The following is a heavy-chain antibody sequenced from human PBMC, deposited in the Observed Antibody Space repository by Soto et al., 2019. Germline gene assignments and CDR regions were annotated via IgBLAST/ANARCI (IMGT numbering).Heavy chain of an antibody. V-gene: IGHV1-18*01. CDR1: GYTFTSYG. Sequence: GASVKVSCKASGYTFTSYGISWVRQAPGQGLERMGWISAYNGNTNYAQKLQGRVTMTTDTSTSTAYMELRSLRSDDTAVYYCARVIAVADTAPENNWFDPWGQGTLVTVSS. CDR2: ISAYNGNT. CDR3: ARVIAVADTAPENNWFDP. D-gene: IGHD6-19*01. J-gene: IGHJ5*02.